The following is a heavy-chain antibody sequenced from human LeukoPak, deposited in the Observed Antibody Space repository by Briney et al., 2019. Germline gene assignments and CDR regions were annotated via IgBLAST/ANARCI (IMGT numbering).Heavy chain of an antibody. J-gene: IGHJ4*02. CDR2: ISYDGSNK. CDR1: GSTFSSYG. Sequence: GGSLRLSCAASGSTFSSYGMHWVRQAPGKGLEWVAVISYDGSNKYYADSVKGRFTISRDNSKNTLYPQMNSLRAEDTAVYYCAKVRCSSTSCYQIDYWGQGTLVTVSS. D-gene: IGHD2-2*01. V-gene: IGHV3-30*18. CDR3: AKVRCSSTSCYQIDY.